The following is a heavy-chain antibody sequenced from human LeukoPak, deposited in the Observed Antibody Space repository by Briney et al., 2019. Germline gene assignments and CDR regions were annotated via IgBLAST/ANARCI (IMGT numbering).Heavy chain of an antibody. Sequence: GGSLRLSCAASGFTLSSYAMTWVRQAPGKGLEWVSVISGSGDSTYYADSVKGRFTISRDSSKNTLYLQMNSLRAEDTAMYYCAKGTRGSRYNGMDVWGQGTTVTVSS. J-gene: IGHJ6*02. CDR2: ISGSGDST. CDR3: AKGTRGSRYNGMDV. D-gene: IGHD2-8*02. CDR1: GFTLSSYA. V-gene: IGHV3-23*01.